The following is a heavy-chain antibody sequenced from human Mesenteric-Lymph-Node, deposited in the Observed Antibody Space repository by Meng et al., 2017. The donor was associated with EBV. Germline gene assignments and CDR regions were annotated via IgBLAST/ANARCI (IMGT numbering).Heavy chain of an antibody. J-gene: IGHJ5*02. CDR1: GYTFSSYY. CDR2: INPSDDST. Sequence: VQLVQSGAEVKKPGASVKVSCTASGYTFSSYYMHWVRQAPGQGPEWMGMINPSDDSTTYAQKFQGRVTMTRDTSTSTVYMEVSSLRSEDTAVYYCAGPDCGGYSCYTLLSWGPGALVTVSS. D-gene: IGHD2-2*02. V-gene: IGHV1-46*01. CDR3: AGPDCGGYSCYTLLS.